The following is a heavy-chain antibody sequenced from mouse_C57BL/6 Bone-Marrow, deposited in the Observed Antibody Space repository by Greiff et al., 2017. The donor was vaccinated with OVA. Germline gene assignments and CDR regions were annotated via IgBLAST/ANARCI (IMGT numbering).Heavy chain of an antibody. CDR2: ISDGGSYT. J-gene: IGHJ3*01. Sequence: EVMLVESGGGLVKPGGSLKLSCAASGFTFSSYAMSWVRQTPEKRLEWVATISDGGSYTYYPDNVKGRFTISRDNAKNNLYLQMSHLKSEDTAMYYCARELGRYWFAYWGQGTLVTVSA. CDR3: ARELGRYWFAY. V-gene: IGHV5-4*01. CDR1: GFTFSSYA. D-gene: IGHD4-1*01.